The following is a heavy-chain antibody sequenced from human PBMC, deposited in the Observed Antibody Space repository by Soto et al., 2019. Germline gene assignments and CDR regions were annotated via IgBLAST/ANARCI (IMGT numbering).Heavy chain of an antibody. J-gene: IGHJ6*02. D-gene: IGHD6-13*01. CDR3: GRYKIGYGSSWSRRGHYYSGLDV. CDR2: IRAYNENI. CDR1: GYTFSNYN. V-gene: IGHV1-18*01. Sequence: QVQLVQSGTEVKKPGASVKVSCRASGYTFSNYNIPWVRQAPGQRLEGMGRIRAYNENINYAPNLQGRVTLTTDTATRKTYMELQSLTSGEASNYYRGRYKIGYGSSWSRRGHYYSGLDVWGQGTTVLVSS.